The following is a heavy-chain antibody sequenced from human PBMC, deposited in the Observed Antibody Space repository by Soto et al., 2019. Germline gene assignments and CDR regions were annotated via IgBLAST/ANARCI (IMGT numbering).Heavy chain of an antibody. Sequence: SVKVSCKASGGTFSSYAISWVRQAPGQGLEWMGGIIPIFGTANYAQKFQGRVTITADESTSTAYMELSSLRSEDTAVYYCARDRSNYYDSSGYPHYYYYYGMDVWGQGPTVTVSS. CDR1: GGTFSSYA. CDR2: IIPIFGTA. J-gene: IGHJ6*02. D-gene: IGHD3-22*01. CDR3: ARDRSNYYDSSGYPHYYYYYGMDV. V-gene: IGHV1-69*13.